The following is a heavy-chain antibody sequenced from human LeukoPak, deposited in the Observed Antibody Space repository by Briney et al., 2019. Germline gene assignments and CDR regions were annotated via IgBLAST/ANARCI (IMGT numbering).Heavy chain of an antibody. Sequence: SQTLSLTCTVSGGSISSGGYYWSWIRQHPGKGLEWIGYIYYSGSTYYNPSLKSRVTISIDTSKNQFPLKLSSVTAADTAVYYCARLGAGPTYYDFWSGYSSFYFDYWGQGTLVTVSS. CDR1: GGSISSGGYY. CDR3: ARLGAGPTYYDFWSGYSSFYFDY. V-gene: IGHV4-31*03. J-gene: IGHJ4*02. CDR2: IYYSGST. D-gene: IGHD3-3*01.